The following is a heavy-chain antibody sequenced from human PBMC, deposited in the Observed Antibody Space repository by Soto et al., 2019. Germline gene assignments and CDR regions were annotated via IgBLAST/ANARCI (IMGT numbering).Heavy chain of an antibody. D-gene: IGHD6-19*01. V-gene: IGHV1-3*01. Sequence: ASVEVSCKASGYTFTSYAIHWVRQAPGQRLEWMGWINAGNGNTKYSQKFQGRVTITRDTSASTAYMELSSLRSEDTAVYYCARRTTASGWYGLCDSWGEGTLVTVPS. CDR3: ARRTTASGWYGLCDS. CDR1: GYTFTSYA. J-gene: IGHJ4*02. CDR2: INAGNGNT.